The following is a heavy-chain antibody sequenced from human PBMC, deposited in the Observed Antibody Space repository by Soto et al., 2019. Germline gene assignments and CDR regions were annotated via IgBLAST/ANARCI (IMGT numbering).Heavy chain of an antibody. V-gene: IGHV4-34*01. Sequence: QMQLQQWGAGLLKPSETLSLTCAVYGGSLSRWYWTWIRQPPGKGLEWIGEINHGGGTRYKSSLKSRVSMSIDTSKNHISLSLRSVTAADTAIYYCASISDQGGLDYWGQGILVTVSS. CDR2: INHGGGT. CDR3: ASISDQGGLDY. D-gene: IGHD1-20*01. CDR1: GGSLSRWY. J-gene: IGHJ4*02.